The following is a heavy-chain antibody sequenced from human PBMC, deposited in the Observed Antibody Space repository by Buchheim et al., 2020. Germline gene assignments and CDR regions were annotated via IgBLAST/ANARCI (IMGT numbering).Heavy chain of an antibody. CDR3: ARGGSYYYDSSGYYQSETFDY. CDR1: GGSISSGGYY. CDR2: IYYSGST. Sequence: QVQLQESGPGLVKPSQTLSLTCTVSGGSISSGGYYWSWIRQHPGKGLEWIGYIYYSGSTNYNPSLKSRVTISVDTSKNQFSLKLSSVTAADTAVYYCARGGSYYYDSSGYYQSETFDYWGQGTL. D-gene: IGHD3-22*01. J-gene: IGHJ4*02. V-gene: IGHV4-31*03.